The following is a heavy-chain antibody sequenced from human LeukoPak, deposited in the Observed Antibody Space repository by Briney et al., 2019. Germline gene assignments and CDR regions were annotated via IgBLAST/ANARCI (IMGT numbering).Heavy chain of an antibody. Sequence: GGSLRLSCAASGFTFSSYGMHWVRQAPGKGLEWVAVISYDGSNKYYADSVKGRFTISRDNSKNTLYLQMNSLRAEDTAVYYCAKEGGLHGLMTVYYFDYWGQGTLVTVSS. J-gene: IGHJ4*02. CDR3: AKEGGLHGLMTVYYFDY. V-gene: IGHV3-30*18. CDR1: GFTFSSYG. CDR2: ISYDGSNK. D-gene: IGHD2-21*02.